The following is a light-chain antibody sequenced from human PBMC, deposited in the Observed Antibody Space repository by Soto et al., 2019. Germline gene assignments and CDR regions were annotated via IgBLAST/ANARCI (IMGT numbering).Light chain of an antibody. CDR3: QQRNNWPPEVT. V-gene: IGKV3-11*01. J-gene: IGKJ5*01. CDR2: DAS. CDR1: QSVSSY. Sequence: EFVLTQSPATLSLSPGESATLSCRAGQSVSSYLAWYQQKPGQAPRLLIYDASNRATGIPARFSGTGSGTDFTLTINNLEPEDFAVYYCQQRNNWPPEVTFGQGTRLEIK.